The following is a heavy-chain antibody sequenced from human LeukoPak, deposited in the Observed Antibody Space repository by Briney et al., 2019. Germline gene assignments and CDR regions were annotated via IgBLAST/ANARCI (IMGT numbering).Heavy chain of an antibody. J-gene: IGHJ5*02. CDR3: ARDLEVTAILVGNWFDP. CDR1: GGTFSSYA. Sequence: ASVKVSCKASGGTFSSYAISWVRQAPGQGLEWMGRIIPILGIANYAQKFQGRVTITADKSTSTAYMGLSSLRSEDTAVYYCARDLEVTAILVGNWFDPWGQGTLVTVSS. V-gene: IGHV1-69*04. CDR2: IIPILGIA. D-gene: IGHD2-21*02.